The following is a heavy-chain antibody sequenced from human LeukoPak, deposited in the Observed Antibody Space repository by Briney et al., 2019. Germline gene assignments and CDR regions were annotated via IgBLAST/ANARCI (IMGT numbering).Heavy chain of an antibody. CDR3: ARGKGDGYNFNWFDP. CDR2: INHSGST. Sequence: KPSETLSLTCAVYGGSFSGYYWSRIRQPPGKGLEWIGEINHSGSTNYNPSLKSRVTISVDTSKNQFSLKLSSVTAADTAVYYCARGKGDGYNFNWFDPWGQGTLVTVSS. V-gene: IGHV4-34*01. D-gene: IGHD5-24*01. CDR1: GGSFSGYY. J-gene: IGHJ5*02.